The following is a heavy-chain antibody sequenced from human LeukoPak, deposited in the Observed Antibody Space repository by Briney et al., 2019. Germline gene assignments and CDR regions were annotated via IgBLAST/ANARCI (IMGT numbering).Heavy chain of an antibody. CDR1: GFTFSSYA. Sequence: GGSLRLSCAASGFTFSSYAMSWVRQAPGKGLEWVSAISGSGGSTYYADSVKGRFTISRDNSKNTPYLQMNSLRAVDTAVYYCAKGVVPAANFDYWGQGTLVTVSS. CDR3: AKGVVPAANFDY. CDR2: ISGSGGST. V-gene: IGHV3-23*01. D-gene: IGHD2-2*01. J-gene: IGHJ4*02.